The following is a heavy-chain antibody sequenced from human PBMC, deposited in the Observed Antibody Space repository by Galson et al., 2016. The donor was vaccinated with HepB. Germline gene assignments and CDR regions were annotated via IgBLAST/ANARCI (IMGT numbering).Heavy chain of an antibody. J-gene: IGHJ4*02. CDR3: AHSKRLGVFTLFDS. D-gene: IGHD1-1*01. V-gene: IGHV2-5*01. CDR2: VCSNDDK. Sequence: PALVKPTQTLTLTCTLSGVSLNNNAMAVGWIRQPPGKALEWLALVCSNDDKRYSPSLRSRLTITRDTSKNQVVLTMTNLDPLDTATYFCAHSKRLGVFTLFDSWGQGTLVTVSS. CDR1: GVSLNNNAMA.